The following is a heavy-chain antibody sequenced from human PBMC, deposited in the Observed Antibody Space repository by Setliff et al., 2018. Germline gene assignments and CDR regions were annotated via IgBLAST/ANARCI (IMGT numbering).Heavy chain of an antibody. Sequence: ASVKVSCKASADTFTGYYVHWVRQAPGQGLEWMGWINGNSGVTKYAQKFQGRVTMTSETSINTAYMELGSLTSDDTAFYYCVRSGKFGMRFWFDQWGQGTLVTVSS. CDR2: INGNSGVT. CDR3: VRSGKFGMRFWFDQ. J-gene: IGHJ5*02. D-gene: IGHD1-26*01. V-gene: IGHV1-2*02. CDR1: ADTFTGYY.